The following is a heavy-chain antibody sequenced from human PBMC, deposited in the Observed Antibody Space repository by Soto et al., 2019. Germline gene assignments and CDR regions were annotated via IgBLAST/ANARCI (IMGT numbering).Heavy chain of an antibody. V-gene: IGHV4-61*01. CDR3: ARDPTRMYYFAY. Sequence: QVQLQESGPGLVKPSETLSLTCTVSGGSVSSSSYYWNWIRQPPGKGLEWIGYIYYSGSTNYNTSHKSRVTISVDTSKNQFSLKLSSVTAADTAVYYCARDPTRMYYFAYWGQGTMVTASS. J-gene: IGHJ4*02. CDR2: IYYSGST. D-gene: IGHD2-8*01. CDR1: GGSVSSSSYY.